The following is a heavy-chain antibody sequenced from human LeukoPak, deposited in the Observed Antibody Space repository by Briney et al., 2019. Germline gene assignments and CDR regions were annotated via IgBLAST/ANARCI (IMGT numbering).Heavy chain of an antibody. CDR3: AKEIHDSSGYYSCFEN. CDR2: SGSGSST. V-gene: IGHV3-23*01. J-gene: IGHJ4*02. Sequence: SGSGSSTHYADSXXXXXXXXXDNSRNTLYLQLNSLRAEDTAVYYCAKEIHDSSGYYSCFENWGQGTLVTVSS. D-gene: IGHD3-22*01.